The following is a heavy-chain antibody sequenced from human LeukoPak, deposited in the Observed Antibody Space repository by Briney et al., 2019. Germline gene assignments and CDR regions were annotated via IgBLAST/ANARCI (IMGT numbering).Heavy chain of an antibody. CDR3: ARGRRGWVDY. Sequence: SETLSLTCAVYGGSFSGYYWSWIRQPPGKGLEWIGYIYYSGSTNYNPSLKSRVTISVDTSKNQFSLKLGSVTAADTAVYYCARGRRGWVDYWGQGTLVTVSS. J-gene: IGHJ4*02. D-gene: IGHD6-19*01. CDR2: IYYSGST. CDR1: GGSFSGYY. V-gene: IGHV4-59*01.